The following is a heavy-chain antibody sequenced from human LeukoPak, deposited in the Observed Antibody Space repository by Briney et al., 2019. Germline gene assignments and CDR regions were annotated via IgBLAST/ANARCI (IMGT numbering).Heavy chain of an antibody. V-gene: IGHV4-31*03. CDR2: TYYSGTT. Sequence: SETLSLTCTVSGGSISSGGYYWSWIRQHPGKGLEWIGYTYYSGTTYYNPSLKSRVSISLDTSKNQFSLTLSSVTAADTAVYYCARSGTVTTWNYWGQGTLVTVSS. CDR3: ARSGTVTTWNY. CDR1: GGSISSGGYY. J-gene: IGHJ4*02. D-gene: IGHD4-17*01.